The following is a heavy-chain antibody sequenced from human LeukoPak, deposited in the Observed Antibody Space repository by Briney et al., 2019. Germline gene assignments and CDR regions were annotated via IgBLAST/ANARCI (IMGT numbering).Heavy chain of an antibody. CDR3: VRGAYSSSWLNFDY. CDR2: IRYDGHNK. D-gene: IGHD6-13*01. V-gene: IGHV3-30*02. Sequence: GGSLRLSCAASRFTFSSYGMHWVRQAPGKGLEWVAFIRYDGHNKYYADSVKGRFTISRDNSKNTLYLQMNSLRAEDTAVYYCVRGAYSSSWLNFDYWGQGTLVTVSS. J-gene: IGHJ4*02. CDR1: RFTFSSYG.